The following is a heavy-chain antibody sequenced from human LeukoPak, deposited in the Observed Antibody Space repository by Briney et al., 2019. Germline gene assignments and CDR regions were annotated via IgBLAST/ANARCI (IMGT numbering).Heavy chain of an antibody. J-gene: IGHJ6*02. V-gene: IGHV3-9*01. Sequence: QPGGSLRLSCAASGFTFDDYAMHWVRQAPGKGLEWVSGISWNSGSIGYADSVKGRFTISRDNAKNSLYLRMNSLRAEDTALYYCAKDQDIVDYYGMDVWGQGTTVTVSS. D-gene: IGHD2-15*01. CDR2: ISWNSGSI. CDR3: AKDQDIVDYYGMDV. CDR1: GFTFDDYA.